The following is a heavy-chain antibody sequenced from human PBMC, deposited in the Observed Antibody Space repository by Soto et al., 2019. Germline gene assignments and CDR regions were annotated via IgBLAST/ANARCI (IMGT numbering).Heavy chain of an antibody. CDR2: IYYSGST. Sequence: SETLSLTCAVYGGSFSGYYWSWIRQPPGKGLEWIGYIYYSGSTNYNPSLKSRVTISVDTSKNQFSLKLSSVTAADTAVYYCARLNIVVVPAALRRYYYYYMDVWGKGTTVTVSS. J-gene: IGHJ6*03. CDR1: GGSFSGYY. CDR3: ARLNIVVVPAALRRYYYYYMDV. V-gene: IGHV4-59*08. D-gene: IGHD2-2*01.